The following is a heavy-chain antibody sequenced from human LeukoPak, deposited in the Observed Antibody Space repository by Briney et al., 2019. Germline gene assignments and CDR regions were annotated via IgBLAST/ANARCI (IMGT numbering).Heavy chain of an antibody. CDR1: GGSISSDNW. CDR3: TTNGWYCLDD. CDR2: IHHRGGT. J-gene: IGHJ4*02. Sequence: PSGTLSLTCAVSGGSISSDNWWSWVRQPPGKRLEWIGEIHHRGGTNYNPSLQSRVTISVDKSNNHFSLRLTSVTAADTAVYYCTTNGWYCLDDWGQGALVTVSS. V-gene: IGHV4-4*02. D-gene: IGHD6-19*01.